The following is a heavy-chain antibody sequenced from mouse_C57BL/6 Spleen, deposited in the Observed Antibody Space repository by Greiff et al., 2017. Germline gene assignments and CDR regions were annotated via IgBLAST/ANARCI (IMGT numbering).Heavy chain of an antibody. J-gene: IGHJ3*01. CDR3: AREDYDGAGCAY. V-gene: IGHV1-61*01. CDR2: IYPSDSET. D-gene: IGHD2-4*01. Sequence: QVQLKQPGAELVRPGSSVKLSCKASGYTFTRYWMDWVKQRPGQGLEWIGNIYPSDSETNYNQKFKDKATLTVDKSSSTAYMQLSSLTSEDSAVYYCAREDYDGAGCAYWGQGTLVTVSA. CDR1: GYTFTRYW.